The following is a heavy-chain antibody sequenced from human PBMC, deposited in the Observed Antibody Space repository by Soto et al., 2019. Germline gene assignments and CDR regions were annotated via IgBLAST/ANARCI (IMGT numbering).Heavy chain of an antibody. CDR1: GGSMRNYF. CDR2: IHYSGTT. Sequence: SETLSLPCTVSGGSMRNYFWPWIRQPPGKGLEWIGYIHYSGTTSSFPSSNPSLRSGVTIAEDTSKSEFSLKLLSVTTADTAVYFCAAGEASSRNLAPYYLDFWGQGTLVT. CDR3: AAGEASSRNLAPYYLDF. D-gene: IGHD6-13*01. V-gene: IGHV4-59*01. J-gene: IGHJ4*02.